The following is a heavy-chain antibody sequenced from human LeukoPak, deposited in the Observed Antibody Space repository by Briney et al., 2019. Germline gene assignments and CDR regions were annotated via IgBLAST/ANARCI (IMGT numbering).Heavy chain of an antibody. CDR3: ARRPGGIAVAGPIDY. Sequence: SETLSLTCTVSGGSISSSSYYWGWIRQPPGKGLEWIGSIYYSGSTYYNPSLKGRVTISVDTSKNQFSLKLSSVTAADTAVYYCARRPGGIAVAGPIDYWGQGTLVTVSS. CDR2: IYYSGST. V-gene: IGHV4-39*01. J-gene: IGHJ4*02. CDR1: GGSISSSSYY. D-gene: IGHD6-19*01.